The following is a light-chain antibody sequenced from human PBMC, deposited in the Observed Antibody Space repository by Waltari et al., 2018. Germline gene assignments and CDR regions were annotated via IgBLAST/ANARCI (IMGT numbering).Light chain of an antibody. Sequence: SYVLTQPPSVSVAPGKTARITCSGNAIGTKTVHRYQQEPGQAPVPVVHDNSDRPSGIPDRFSGSNSGDTATLTISRVEAGDEADYYCQVWDTRSDHLIFGGGTKLTVL. CDR3: QVWDTRSDHLI. CDR2: DNS. CDR1: AIGTKT. J-gene: IGLJ2*01. V-gene: IGLV3-21*03.